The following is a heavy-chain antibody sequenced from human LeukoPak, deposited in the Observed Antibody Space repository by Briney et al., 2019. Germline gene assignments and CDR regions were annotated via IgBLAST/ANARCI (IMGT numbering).Heavy chain of an antibody. D-gene: IGHD5-12*01. CDR1: GFSVNNNY. CDR3: ARARMVAMIFDY. CDR2: ISSSGSTI. Sequence: SGGSLRLSCAASGFSVNNNYMSWIRQAPGKGLEWVSYISSSGSTIYYADSVKGRFTISRDNAKNSLYLQMNSLRAEDTAVYYCARARMVAMIFDYWGQGTLVTVSS. V-gene: IGHV3-11*01. J-gene: IGHJ4*02.